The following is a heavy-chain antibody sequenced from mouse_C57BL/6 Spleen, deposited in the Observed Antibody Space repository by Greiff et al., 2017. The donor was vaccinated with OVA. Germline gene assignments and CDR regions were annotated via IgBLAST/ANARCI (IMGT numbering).Heavy chain of an antibody. CDR3: ARDYEGLNY. Sequence: EVQLQQSGPGMVKPSQSLSLTCTVTGYSITSGYDWHWIRHFPGNKLEWMGYISYSGSTNYNPSLKSRISITHDTSKNHFFLKLNSVTTEDTATYYCARDYEGLNYWGQGTTLTVSS. V-gene: IGHV3-1*01. CDR2: ISYSGST. J-gene: IGHJ2*01. CDR1: GYSITSGYD. D-gene: IGHD2-12*01.